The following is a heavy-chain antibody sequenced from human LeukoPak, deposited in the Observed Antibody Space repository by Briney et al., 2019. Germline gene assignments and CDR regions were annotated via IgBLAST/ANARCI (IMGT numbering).Heavy chain of an antibody. CDR3: TRALGYPYYAMDV. V-gene: IGHV1-3*01. Sequence: ASVKVSCKASGYTFTTYVMHWVRQAPGQRLEWMGWINAGNGNTKYSQEFQGRVTTTRDTFANTIYMELSSLRSEDTAVYYCTRALGYPYYAMDVWGQGTTVTVSS. D-gene: IGHD5-12*01. J-gene: IGHJ6*02. CDR1: GYTFTTYV. CDR2: INAGNGNT.